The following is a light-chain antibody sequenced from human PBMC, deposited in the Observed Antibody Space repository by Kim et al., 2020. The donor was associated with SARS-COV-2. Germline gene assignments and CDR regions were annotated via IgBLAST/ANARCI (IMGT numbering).Light chain of an antibody. CDR1: SSDVGGYNY. CDR2: DVS. Sequence: QSALTQPASVSGSPGQSITISCTGTSSDVGGYNYVSWYQQHPGKAPKLMIYDVSKRPSGVSNRFSGSKSGNTASLTISGLQAEEEADYYCSSYTSSSTLGFGGGTQLTVL. J-gene: IGLJ2*01. CDR3: SSYTSSSTLG. V-gene: IGLV2-14*01.